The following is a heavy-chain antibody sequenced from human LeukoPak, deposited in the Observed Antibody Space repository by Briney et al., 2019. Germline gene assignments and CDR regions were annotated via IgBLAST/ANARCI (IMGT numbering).Heavy chain of an antibody. CDR3: ARDAGYYDSSGYHYFDY. CDR1: GYTFTGYY. V-gene: IGHV1-2*02. J-gene: IGHJ4*02. D-gene: IGHD3-22*01. Sequence: EASVKVSCKASGYTFTGYYMHWVRQAPGQGLEWMGWINPNSGGTNYAQKFQGRVTMTRDTSISTAYMELSRLRSDDTAVYYCARDAGYYDSSGYHYFDYWGQGTLVTVSS. CDR2: INPNSGGT.